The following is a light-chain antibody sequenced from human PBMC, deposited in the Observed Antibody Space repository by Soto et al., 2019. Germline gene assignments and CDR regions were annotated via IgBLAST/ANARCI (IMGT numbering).Light chain of an antibody. CDR2: DAS. CDR1: QSISSK. J-gene: IGKJ4*01. Sequence: EIVMTQSPATLSVSPGEGATLSCRASQSISSKLAWYQQKPGQAPRLVIFDASTRATGIPDRFTGRGSGTEFTLTISSLQSEDSAVYFCQQYNDWPPITFGGGTKVEIK. V-gene: IGKV3-15*01. CDR3: QQYNDWPPIT.